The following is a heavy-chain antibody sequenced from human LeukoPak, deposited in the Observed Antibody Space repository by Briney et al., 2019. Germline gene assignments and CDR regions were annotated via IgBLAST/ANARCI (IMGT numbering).Heavy chain of an antibody. Sequence: SETLSLTCAVSGSSISSGYYRGWIRQLPGKGLEWIGSIYRSGTTYNNPSLNNRFTISVDTSKNQFSLKVSSVTAADTAVYYCARVVGATNYYFDYWGQGTLVTVSS. J-gene: IGHJ4*02. D-gene: IGHD1-26*01. V-gene: IGHV4-38-2*01. CDR2: IYRSGTT. CDR1: GSSISSGYY. CDR3: ARVVGATNYYFDY.